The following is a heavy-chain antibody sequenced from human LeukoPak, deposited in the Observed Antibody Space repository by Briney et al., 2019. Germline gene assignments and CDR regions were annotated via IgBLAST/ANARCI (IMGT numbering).Heavy chain of an antibody. D-gene: IGHD3-9*01. V-gene: IGHV3-48*01. CDR2: ISSTSTTL. CDR3: ARLEEDYDILTGYYPRPDYGMDV. J-gene: IGHJ6*02. CDR1: GFTFSSSS. Sequence: PGGSLRLSCAASGFTFSSSSMNWVRQAPGKGREWVSYISSTSTTLYYADSVRGRFTISRDNAKNSLYLQMNSLRAEDTAVYYCARLEEDYDILTGYYPRPDYGMDVWGQGTTVTVSS.